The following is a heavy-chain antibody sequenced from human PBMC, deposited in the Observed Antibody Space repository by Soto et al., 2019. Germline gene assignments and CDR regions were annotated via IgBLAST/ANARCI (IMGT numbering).Heavy chain of an antibody. J-gene: IGHJ3*02. D-gene: IGHD3-22*01. CDR1: GFTFSDYY. Sequence: QVQLVESGGGLVQPGGSLRLSCAASGFTFSDYYMSWIRQAPGKGLEWVSYISSSSSYTNYADSVKGRFTISRDNAKNSLYLQMNSLRAEDTAVYYCARGTSDSSGTDAFDIWGQGTMVTVSS. CDR3: ARGTSDSSGTDAFDI. CDR2: ISSSSSYT. V-gene: IGHV3-11*06.